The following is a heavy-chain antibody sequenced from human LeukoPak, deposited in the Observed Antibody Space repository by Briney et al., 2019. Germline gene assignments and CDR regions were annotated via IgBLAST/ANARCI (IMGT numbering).Heavy chain of an antibody. J-gene: IGHJ4*02. Sequence: GGSLRLSCAASGFTFSSYSMNWVRQAPGKGLEWVSSISTSSSYINYADSVKGRFTTSRDNSKNILYLLLNNLRAEDTALYYCAKAFGTNGYYQLPIDFWGQGTLVTVSA. D-gene: IGHD3-22*01. V-gene: IGHV3-21*04. CDR2: ISTSSSYI. CDR1: GFTFSSYS. CDR3: AKAFGTNGYYQLPIDF.